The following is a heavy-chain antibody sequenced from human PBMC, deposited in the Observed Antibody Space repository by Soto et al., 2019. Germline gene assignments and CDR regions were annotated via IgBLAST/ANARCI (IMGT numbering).Heavy chain of an antibody. V-gene: IGHV3-30-3*01. D-gene: IGHD4-17*01. J-gene: IGHJ5*02. CDR2: ISYDGSNK. CDR3: ARDPVGDYGGNSS. Sequence: QVQLVESGGGVVQPGRSLRLSCAASGFTFSSYAMHWVRQAPGKGLEWVAVISYDGSNKYYADSVKGRFTISRDNSKNTLYLQMNSLRAEDTAVYYCARDPVGDYGGNSSWGQGTLVTVSS. CDR1: GFTFSSYA.